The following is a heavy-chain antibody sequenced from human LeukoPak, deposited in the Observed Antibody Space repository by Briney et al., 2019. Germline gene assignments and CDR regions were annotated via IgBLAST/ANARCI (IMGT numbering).Heavy chain of an antibody. J-gene: IGHJ4*02. D-gene: IGHD4-11*01. V-gene: IGHV1-46*01. CDR3: ARFMTTVTGFDY. CDR1: GYTFTNYN. Sequence: ASVKVSCKTSGYTFTNYNIHWVRQAPGQGLEWMGVINPSGGTTSYPQKFQGRVTMTRDTSTSTVYMELSSLRSEDTAVYYCARFMTTVTGFDYWGQGTLVTVSS. CDR2: INPSGGTT.